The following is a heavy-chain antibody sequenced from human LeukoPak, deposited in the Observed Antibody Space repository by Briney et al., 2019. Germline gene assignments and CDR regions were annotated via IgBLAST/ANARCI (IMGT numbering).Heavy chain of an antibody. J-gene: IGHJ6*04. CDR3: ARDSHPVTKGLYYYGMDV. Sequence: ASVKVSCKASGYILTSYGLHWVSQAHGQRLEWMGWINAGNGNTKSSQKFQGRVTITRETSAKTAYMELSGLRSEDTAVYYCARDSHPVTKGLYYYGMDVWGKGSTVTVSS. CDR1: GYILTSYG. V-gene: IGHV1-3*01. D-gene: IGHD2-8*01. CDR2: INAGNGNT.